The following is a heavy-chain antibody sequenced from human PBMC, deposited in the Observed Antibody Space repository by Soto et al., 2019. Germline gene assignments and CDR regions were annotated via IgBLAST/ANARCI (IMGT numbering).Heavy chain of an antibody. CDR1: GYTFTGYY. CDR3: ARERYDILPGYYCLDY. V-gene: IGHV1-2*02. D-gene: IGHD3-9*01. Sequence: ASVKVSCKASGYTFTGYYMNWVRQAPGQGLEWMGWINTNSGGTNYAQKFQGRVTMTRDTSISTAYMELSRLRSDDTAVYYCARERYDILPGYYCLDYWGQGTLVTVSS. CDR2: INTNSGGT. J-gene: IGHJ4*02.